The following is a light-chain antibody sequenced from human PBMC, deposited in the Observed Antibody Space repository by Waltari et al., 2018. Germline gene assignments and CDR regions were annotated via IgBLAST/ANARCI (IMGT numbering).Light chain of an antibody. CDR2: KAS. CDR1: QSIVGW. Sequence: TCRDSQSIVGWLAWYQQKPGKAPNLLIYKASNLESGVPSRFSGSGSGTEFTLTISSLQPDDFATYYCQQYKSYSRTFGQGTKVEIK. V-gene: IGKV1-5*03. J-gene: IGKJ1*01. CDR3: QQYKSYSRT.